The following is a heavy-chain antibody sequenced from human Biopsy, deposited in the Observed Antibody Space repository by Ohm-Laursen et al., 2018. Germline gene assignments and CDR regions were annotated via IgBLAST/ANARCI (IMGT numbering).Heavy chain of an antibody. CDR3: ARGPYGDNAGAFDV. CDR1: GGSFSGYD. D-gene: IGHD4/OR15-4a*01. CDR2: FSHTGTT. J-gene: IGHJ3*01. Sequence: TLSLTCVVDGGSFSGYDWTWIRQPPGKGLEWVGEFSHTGTTIYNPSLKSRLTISVDKSKNHFPLRLTSVTAADTATYFCARGPYGDNAGAFDVWGQGTVVTVSS. V-gene: IGHV4-34*01.